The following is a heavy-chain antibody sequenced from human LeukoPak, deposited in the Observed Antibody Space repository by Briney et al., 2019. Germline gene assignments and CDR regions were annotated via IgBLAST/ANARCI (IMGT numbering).Heavy chain of an antibody. J-gene: IGHJ4*02. D-gene: IGHD3-16*02. V-gene: IGHV3-30*04. CDR1: GFTFSNYA. CDR3: ARDRYDYVWGSYRYGLSPHLDY. Sequence: PGRSLRLSCAASGFTFSNYAMHWVRQAPGEGLEWVAVISYDGSNKYYADSVKGRFTISRDNSKNTLYLQMNSLTAEDTAVYYCARDRYDYVWGSYRYGLSPHLDYWGQGTLVTVSS. CDR2: ISYDGSNK.